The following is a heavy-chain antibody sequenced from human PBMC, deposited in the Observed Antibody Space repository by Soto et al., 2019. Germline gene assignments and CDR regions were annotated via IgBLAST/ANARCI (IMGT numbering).Heavy chain of an antibody. CDR2: IYPGDSDT. CDR3: ARHHFHCSSTSCYTVVAFDI. J-gene: IGHJ3*02. Sequence: GESLKISCKGSGYSFTSYWIGWVRQMPGKGLEWMGIIYPGDSDTRYSPSFQGQVTISADKSISTAYLQWSSLKASDTAMYYCARHHFHCSSTSCYTVVAFDIWGQGTMVTVSS. CDR1: GYSFTSYW. D-gene: IGHD2-2*02. V-gene: IGHV5-51*01.